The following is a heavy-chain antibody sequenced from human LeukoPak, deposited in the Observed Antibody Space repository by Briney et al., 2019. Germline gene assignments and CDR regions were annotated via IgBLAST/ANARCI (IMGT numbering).Heavy chain of an antibody. CDR2: FYSDGST. CDR3: ARGGGGVTAMNY. CDR1: GFNFGDYA. V-gene: IGHV3-53*01. D-gene: IGHD2-21*02. J-gene: IGHJ4*02. Sequence: GGSLRLSCETSGFNFGDYAMTWVRQVPGKGLEWVSVFYSDGSTYYAGSVKGRFTISRDNSKNTLYLQMNSLRPEDTAVYYCARGGGGVTAMNYWGQGTLVTVSS.